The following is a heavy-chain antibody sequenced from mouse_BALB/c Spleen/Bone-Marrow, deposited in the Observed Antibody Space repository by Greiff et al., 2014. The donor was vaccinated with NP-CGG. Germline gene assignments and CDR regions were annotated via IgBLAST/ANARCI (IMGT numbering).Heavy chain of an antibody. CDR2: INPYNDGT. J-gene: IGHJ2*01. CDR3: ARQGVDYFDY. V-gene: IGHV1-14*01. CDR1: GYTFTSYV. Sequence: LQESGPELVKPGASVKMSCKASGYTFTSYVMHWVKQKPGQGLEWIGYINPYNDGTKYNEKFKGKATPTSDKSSSTAYMELSSLTSEDSAVYYCARQGVDYFDYWGQGTTLTVSS.